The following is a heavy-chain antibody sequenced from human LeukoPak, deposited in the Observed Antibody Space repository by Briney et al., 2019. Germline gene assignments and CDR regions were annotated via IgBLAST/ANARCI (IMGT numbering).Heavy chain of an antibody. CDR1: GFTFSSYG. D-gene: IGHD5-18*01. CDR3: AKDRWGGYSYALALDY. J-gene: IGHJ4*02. V-gene: IGHV3-30*18. Sequence: PGGSLRLSCAASGFTFSSYGMHWVRQAPGKGLQWVAVIGHDGNNRYTDSVKGRFTISRDNSKYTVYLQMNGLRAEDTAVYYCAKDRWGGYSYALALDYWGQGTLVTVSS. CDR2: IGHDGNNR.